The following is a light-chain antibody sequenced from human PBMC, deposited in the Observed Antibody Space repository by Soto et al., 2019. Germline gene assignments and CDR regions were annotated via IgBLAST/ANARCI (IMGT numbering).Light chain of an antibody. CDR1: QSVSSN. J-gene: IGKJ4*01. CDR2: HAS. V-gene: IGKV3-15*01. Sequence: EIVMTQSPATLSVSPGERATLSCRASQSVSSNLAWYQQKPGQAPRLLIYHASTRATGIPARFSGSGSRTEFTRPISSLQSEDFAVYYCQQYQKWPLTFGVGTEGQIK. CDR3: QQYQKWPLT.